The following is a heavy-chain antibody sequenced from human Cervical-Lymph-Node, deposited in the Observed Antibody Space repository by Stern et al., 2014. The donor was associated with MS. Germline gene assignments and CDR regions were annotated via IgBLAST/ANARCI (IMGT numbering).Heavy chain of an antibody. CDR1: GYTFTGYN. CDR2: INPSSGVT. J-gene: IGHJ4*02. V-gene: IGHV1-2*06. D-gene: IGHD2-15*01. Sequence: VQLVESGAEVKKPGASVKVSCKASGYTFTGYNMHWVRQAPGQGLEWMGRINPSSGVTNYAQKFHDRVPMTRDPSITTAYLELSRLRSDDTAIYYCATRRGCSGVNCSSRSLDYWGQGTLVTVSS. CDR3: ATRRGCSGVNCSSRSLDY.